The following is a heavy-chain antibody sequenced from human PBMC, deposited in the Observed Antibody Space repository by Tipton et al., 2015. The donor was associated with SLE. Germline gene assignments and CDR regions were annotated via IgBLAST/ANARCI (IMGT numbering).Heavy chain of an antibody. CDR2: ISYDGSNK. CDR1: GFTFSSYG. V-gene: IGHV3-30*03. CDR3: ARKKKIVVAHFDY. J-gene: IGHJ4*02. D-gene: IGHD3-22*01. Sequence: RSLRLSCAASGFTFSSYGMHWVRQAPGKGLEWVAVISYDGSNKYYADSVKGRFTISRDNSKNTLYLQMNSLRAEDTAVYYCARKKKIVVAHFDYWGQGTLVTVSS.